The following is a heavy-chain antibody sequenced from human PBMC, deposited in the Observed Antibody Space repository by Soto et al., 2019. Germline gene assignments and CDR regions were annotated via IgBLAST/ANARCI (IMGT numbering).Heavy chain of an antibody. J-gene: IGHJ4*02. D-gene: IGHD5-18*01. V-gene: IGHV4-34*01. CDR3: AHRPRGYSYLFDY. CDR2: INHSGST. CDR1: GGSFSGYY. Sequence: SETLSLTCAVYGGSFSGYYWSWIRQPPGTGLEWIGEINHSGSTNYNPSLKSRVTITKDTSKNQVVLTMTNMDPVDSATYYCAHRPRGYSYLFDYWGQGTLVPVPS.